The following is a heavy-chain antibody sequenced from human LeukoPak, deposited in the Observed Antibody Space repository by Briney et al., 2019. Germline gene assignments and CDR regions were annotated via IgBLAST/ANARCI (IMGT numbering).Heavy chain of an antibody. Sequence: ESGGSLRLSCAASGFTFSTYGMSWVRQAPGKGLEWVSTISGSEGSTHDADSVRGRFTISRDNSKNTLYLQMNSLRAEDTAVYYCARGRCSSTSCYKGNYFDYWGQGTLVTVSS. CDR3: ARGRCSSTSCYKGNYFDY. CDR2: ISGSEGST. V-gene: IGHV3-23*01. J-gene: IGHJ4*02. CDR1: GFTFSTYG. D-gene: IGHD2-2*02.